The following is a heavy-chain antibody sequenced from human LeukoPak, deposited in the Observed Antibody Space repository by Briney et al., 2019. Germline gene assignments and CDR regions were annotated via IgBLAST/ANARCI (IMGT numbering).Heavy chain of an antibody. CDR1: GYTFTGYY. CDR2: IDPYSGGT. D-gene: IGHD3/OR15-3a*01. J-gene: IGHJ4*02. CDR3: ARELIDFHDHTNKGFFDS. Sequence: GASVKVSCKTSGYTFTGYYIHSLRQAPGQGLEWMAWIDPYSGGTNYAHKFQGRVTMTRDTSISTAYMEVSSLRSDDTAVYYCARELIDFHDHTNKGFFDSWGQGTLVTVSS. V-gene: IGHV1-2*02.